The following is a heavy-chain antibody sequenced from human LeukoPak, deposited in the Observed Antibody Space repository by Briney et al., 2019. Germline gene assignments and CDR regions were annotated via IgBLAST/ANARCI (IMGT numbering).Heavy chain of an antibody. CDR3: ARGPRYYYDSSGKDEDY. CDR2: INPNSGGT. V-gene: IGHV1-2*02. Sequence: ASVKVSCKASGYTFTGYYMHWVRQAPGQGLEWMGWINPNSGGTNYAQKFQGRVTMTRDTSISTAYMELSRLRSDDTAVYYCARGPRYYYDSSGKDEDYWGQGTLVTVSS. CDR1: GYTFTGYY. J-gene: IGHJ4*02. D-gene: IGHD3-22*01.